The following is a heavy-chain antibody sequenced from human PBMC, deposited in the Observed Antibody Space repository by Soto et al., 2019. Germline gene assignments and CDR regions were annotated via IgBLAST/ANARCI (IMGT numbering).Heavy chain of an antibody. CDR3: ARPLESNGWYHGGFGY. D-gene: IGHD6-19*01. CDR1: GYSFTSYW. J-gene: IGHJ4*02. CDR2: IYPGDSDT. V-gene: IGHV5-51*01. Sequence: GESLKISCKGSGYSFTSYWIGWVRQMPGKGLEWMGIIYPGDSDTRYSPSFQGQVTISADKSISTAYLQWSSLKASDTAMYYCARPLESNGWYHGGFGYWGQGTLVTVSS.